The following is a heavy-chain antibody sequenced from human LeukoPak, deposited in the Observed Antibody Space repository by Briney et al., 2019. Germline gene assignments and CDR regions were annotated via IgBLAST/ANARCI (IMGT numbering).Heavy chain of an antibody. D-gene: IGHD1-26*01. CDR2: IFYTGST. V-gene: IGHV4-39*01. J-gene: IGHJ4*02. CDR1: GGSISNSAYY. Sequence: PSETLSLTCTVSGGSISNSAYYWGWIRRPPGKGLEWIGNIFYTGSTYYNPSLKSRVTISVDTSKNQFSLKLSSVTAADTAVYYCARYSGGYYLFAYWGQGTLVTVSS. CDR3: ARYSGGYYLFAY.